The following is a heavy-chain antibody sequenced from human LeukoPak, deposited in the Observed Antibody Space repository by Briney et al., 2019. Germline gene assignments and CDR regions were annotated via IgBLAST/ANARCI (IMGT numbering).Heavy chain of an antibody. D-gene: IGHD3-3*01. CDR2: IIPIFGTA. Sequence: ASVKVSCKASGGTFSSYAISWVRQAPGQGLEWMGGIIPIFGTANYAQKFQSRVTITADESTTTAYMELSSLRSEDTAVYYCARDQGLLEWLFFDYWGQGTLVTVSS. CDR3: ARDQGLLEWLFFDY. V-gene: IGHV1-69*13. CDR1: GGTFSSYA. J-gene: IGHJ4*02.